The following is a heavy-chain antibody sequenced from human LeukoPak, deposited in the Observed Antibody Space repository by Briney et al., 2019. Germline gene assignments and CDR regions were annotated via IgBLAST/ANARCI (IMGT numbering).Heavy chain of an antibody. J-gene: IGHJ4*02. CDR1: GGSISSSSYY. Sequence: PSETLSLTCTVSGGSISSSSYYWGWIRQPPGKGLEWIGEINHSGSTNYNPSLKSRVTISVDTSKNQFSLKLSSVTAADTAVYYCARGLAFTGLVSRKKYYFDYWGQGTLVTVSS. CDR2: INHSGST. CDR3: ARGLAFTGLVSRKKYYFDY. D-gene: IGHD6-19*01. V-gene: IGHV4-39*07.